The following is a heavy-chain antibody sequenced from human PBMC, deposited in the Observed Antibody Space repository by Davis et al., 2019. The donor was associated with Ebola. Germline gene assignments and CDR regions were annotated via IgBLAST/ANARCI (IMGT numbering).Heavy chain of an antibody. J-gene: IGHJ5*02. CDR3: ARGGGIAAASWFDP. CDR1: GGSISSGGHY. Sequence: PSETLSLTCTLPGGSISSGGHYWSWIRQHPGKGLEWIGYIYYSGSTHYNPSLKSRVTISVDTSKNHFSLNLSSATAADTAVYYCARGGGIAAASWFDPWGQGTLVTVSS. CDR2: IYYSGST. V-gene: IGHV4-31*03. D-gene: IGHD6-13*01.